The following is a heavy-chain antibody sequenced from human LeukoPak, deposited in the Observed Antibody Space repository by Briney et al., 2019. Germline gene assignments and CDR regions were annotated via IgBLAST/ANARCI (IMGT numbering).Heavy chain of an antibody. J-gene: IGHJ5*02. CDR2: VFHSGKT. D-gene: IGHD3-3*01. Sequence: LETLSLTCAVSEYAITSGYYWSWIRQTPGKGLEWIGNVFHSGKTYYNSSLKSRITILVDTSANHFSLKLSSVTAADTAVYYCARVDGGWFDHWGQGTLVTVSS. CDR1: EYAITSGYY. CDR3: ARVDGGWFDH. V-gene: IGHV4-38-2*01.